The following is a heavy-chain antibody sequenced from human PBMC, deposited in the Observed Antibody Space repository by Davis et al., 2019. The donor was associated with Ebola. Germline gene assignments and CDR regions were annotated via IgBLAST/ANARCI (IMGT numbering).Heavy chain of an antibody. Sequence: AASVKVSCKASGYTFTGYYMHWVRQAPGQGLEWMGIINPSGGSTSYAQKFQGRVTMTRDTSTNTLYMELSSLTSGDTAVYYCARGSRTFHPWGQGTLVTVSS. CDR2: INPSGGST. V-gene: IGHV1-46*01. CDR3: ARGSRTFHP. CDR1: GYTFTGYY. J-gene: IGHJ5*02.